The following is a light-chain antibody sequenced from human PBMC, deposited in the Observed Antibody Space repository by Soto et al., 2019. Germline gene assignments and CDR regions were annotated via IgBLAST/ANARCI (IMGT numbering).Light chain of an antibody. Sequence: DIRITQSPSSLSAYEEDRFTITCRASQSISSYLNWYEQKPGKAPKILIYAASSLHSGVPSRFSGSGSGTDFTLTISSLQPEDFATDYCQQYKSYTITFGQGTRLEIK. V-gene: IGKV1-39*01. CDR2: AAS. CDR1: QSISSY. J-gene: IGKJ5*01. CDR3: QQYKSYTIT.